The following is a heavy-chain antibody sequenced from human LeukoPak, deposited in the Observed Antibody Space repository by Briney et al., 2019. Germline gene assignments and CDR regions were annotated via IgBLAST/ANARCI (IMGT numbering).Heavy chain of an antibody. CDR3: AREAVTYYFDY. D-gene: IGHD2-21*02. Sequence: SVKVSCKASGYTFTGYYMHWVRQAPGQGLEWMGGIIPIFGTANYAQKFQGRVTITADESTSTAYMELSSLRSEDTAVYYCAREAVTYYFDYWGQGTLVTVSS. CDR1: GYTFTGYY. V-gene: IGHV1-69*13. J-gene: IGHJ4*02. CDR2: IIPIFGTA.